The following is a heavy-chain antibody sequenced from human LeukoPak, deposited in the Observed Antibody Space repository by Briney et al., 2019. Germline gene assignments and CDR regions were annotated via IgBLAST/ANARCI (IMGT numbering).Heavy chain of an antibody. CDR2: ISASGDIT. D-gene: IGHD7-27*01. Sequence: GGSLRLSCAASGFSFGIYAMHWVRQAPGKGLEWVSGISASGDITHAADSVKGRFTISRAGNALYLQMNSLRAEDTAMYYCAKDSLGIPRFDDWGQGTLVTVSS. CDR1: GFSFGIYA. J-gene: IGHJ4*02. V-gene: IGHV3-23*01. CDR3: AKDSLGIPRFDD.